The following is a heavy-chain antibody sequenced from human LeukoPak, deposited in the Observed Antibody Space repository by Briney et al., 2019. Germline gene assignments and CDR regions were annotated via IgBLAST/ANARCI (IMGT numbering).Heavy chain of an antibody. V-gene: IGHV4-38-2*02. CDR1: GYSISSGYY. CDR3: ASLNYDYVWGSYRPRPNGY. D-gene: IGHD3-16*02. J-gene: IGHJ4*02. Sequence: SETLSLTCTVSGYSISSGYYWGWIRQPPGKGLEWIGSIYHSGSAYYNPSLKSRVTISVDTSRNQFSLKLSSVTAADTAVYYCASLNYDYVWGSYRPRPNGYWGQGTLVTVSS. CDR2: IYHSGSA.